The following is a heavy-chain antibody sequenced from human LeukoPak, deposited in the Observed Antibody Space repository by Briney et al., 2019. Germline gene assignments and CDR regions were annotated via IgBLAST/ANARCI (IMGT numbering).Heavy chain of an antibody. J-gene: IGHJ3*02. D-gene: IGHD6-19*01. CDR1: GGTFSSYA. V-gene: IGHV1-69*05. CDR3: ARGVTVAGSDAFDI. CDR2: IIPIFGTA. Sequence: SVKVSCKASGGTFSSYAISWVRQAPGQGLEWMGGIIPIFGTANYAQKFQGRGTITTDESTSTAYMELSSLRSEDTAVYYCARGVTVAGSDAFDIWGQGTMVTVSS.